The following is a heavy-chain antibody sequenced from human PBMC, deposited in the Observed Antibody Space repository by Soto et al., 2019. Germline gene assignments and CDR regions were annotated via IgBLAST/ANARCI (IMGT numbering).Heavy chain of an antibody. CDR2: INHSGST. V-gene: IGHV4-34*01. Sequence: SETLSLTCAVYGGSFSGYYWSWIRQPPGKGLEWIGEINHSGSTNYNPSLKSRVTISVDTSKNQFSLKLSSVTAADTAVYYYARGMLRFLEWLLVKAPWFDPWGRGTLVTVSS. D-gene: IGHD3-3*01. CDR3: ARGMLRFLEWLLVKAPWFDP. J-gene: IGHJ5*02. CDR1: GGSFSGYY.